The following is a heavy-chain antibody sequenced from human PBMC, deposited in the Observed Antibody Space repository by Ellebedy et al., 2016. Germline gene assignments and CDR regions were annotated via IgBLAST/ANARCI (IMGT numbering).Heavy chain of an antibody. Sequence: GESLKISCAASGFTFSNAWMSWVRQAPGKGLEWVGRIKSKTDGGTTDYAAPVKGRFTISRDDSKNTLYLQMNSLKTKDTAVYYCTTDLVSSSWVDAFDIWGQGTMVTVSS. CDR1: GFTFSNAW. CDR2: IKSKTDGGTT. J-gene: IGHJ3*02. D-gene: IGHD6-13*01. V-gene: IGHV3-15*01. CDR3: TTDLVSSSWVDAFDI.